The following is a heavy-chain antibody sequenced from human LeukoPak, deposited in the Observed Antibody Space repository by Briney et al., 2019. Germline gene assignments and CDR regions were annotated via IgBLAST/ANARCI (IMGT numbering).Heavy chain of an antibody. Sequence: SETLSLTCTVSGDSITSYYWSWIRQPPGKRLEWIGYIYYSGSTNYNPSLKSRVTISVDTSKNQFSLRLTSVNAADTAVYYCARALRQQLVTGWFDPWGEGTLVTVSS. V-gene: IGHV4-59*01. D-gene: IGHD6-13*01. CDR2: IYYSGST. CDR3: ARALRQQLVTGWFDP. CDR1: GDSITSYY. J-gene: IGHJ5*02.